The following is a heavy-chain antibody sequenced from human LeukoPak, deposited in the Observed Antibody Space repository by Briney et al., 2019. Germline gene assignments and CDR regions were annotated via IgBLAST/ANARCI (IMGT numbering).Heavy chain of an antibody. CDR2: ISWNSGSI. CDR1: GFTFDDYA. J-gene: IGHJ4*02. V-gene: IGHV3-9*01. Sequence: PGGSLRLSCAASGFTFDDYAMHWVRQAPGKGLEWVSGISWNSGSIGYADSVKGRFTISRDNAKNSLYLQMNSLRAEDTAVYYCARGMEAAAGTFDYWGQGTLVTVSS. D-gene: IGHD6-13*01. CDR3: ARGMEAAAGTFDY.